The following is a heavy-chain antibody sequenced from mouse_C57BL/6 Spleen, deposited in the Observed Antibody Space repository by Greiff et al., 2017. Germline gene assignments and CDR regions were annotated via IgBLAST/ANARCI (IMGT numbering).Heavy chain of an antibody. J-gene: IGHJ3*01. D-gene: IGHD2-1*01. CDR1: GYTFTSYW. CDR2: IDPSDSAT. CDR3: ARYGNYVGWFAY. V-gene: IGHV1-52*01. Sequence: QVQLQQPGAELVRPGSSVKLSCKASGYTFTSYWMHWVKQRPIQGLEWIGNIDPSDSATHSTQKIKDQATLTVDNSSSSAYMHLSSLKSVDSAVYYCARYGNYVGWFAYWGQGTLVTVSA.